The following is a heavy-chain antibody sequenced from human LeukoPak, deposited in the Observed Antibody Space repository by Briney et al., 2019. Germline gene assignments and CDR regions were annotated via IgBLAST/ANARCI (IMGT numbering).Heavy chain of an antibody. D-gene: IGHD3-16*01. V-gene: IGHV3-23*01. J-gene: IGHJ6*03. CDR2: INDNGAGT. Sequence: GGSLRLSCAASGFTFRSFAMSWVRQAPGKGLKWVATINDNGAGTYYADSVKGRFTISRDNSYNTVSLQMNSLRDEDTGVYYCAKGLRTGVGPYMGYHYYMDVWGKGATVTVSS. CDR3: AKGLRTGVGPYMGYHYYMDV. CDR1: GFTFRSFA.